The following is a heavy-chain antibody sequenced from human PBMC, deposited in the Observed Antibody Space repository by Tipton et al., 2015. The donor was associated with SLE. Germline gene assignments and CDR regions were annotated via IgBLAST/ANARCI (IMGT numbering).Heavy chain of an antibody. J-gene: IGHJ4*02. D-gene: IGHD1-26*01. V-gene: IGHV4-4*09. CDR2: IFSRGST. CDR3: ARDSGMGVSYFDY. CDR1: GFTFSSYA. Sequence: LRLSCAASGFTFSSYAMSWVRQAPGKGLEWIGYIFSRGSTNYNPSLTSRVTMSLDTSKNQFSLKLHSVTAADTAVYYCARDSGMGVSYFDYWGQGILVTVSS.